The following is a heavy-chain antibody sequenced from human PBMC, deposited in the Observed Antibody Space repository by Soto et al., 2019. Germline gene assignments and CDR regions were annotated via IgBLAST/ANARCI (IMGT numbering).Heavy chain of an antibody. V-gene: IGHV4-31*02. J-gene: IGHJ2*01. D-gene: IGHD1-20*01. CDR2: IYYSGST. CDR3: AEDGIRVSRPVSAFLLNRSSDL. Sequence: HPGKGLEWIGYIYYSGSTYYNPSLKSRVTISVDTSKNQCSLKLSSVTAADTVVFFRAEDGIRVSRPVSAFLLNRSSDL.